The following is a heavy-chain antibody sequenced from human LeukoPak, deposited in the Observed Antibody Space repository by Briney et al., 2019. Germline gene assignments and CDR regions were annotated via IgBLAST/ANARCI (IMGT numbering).Heavy chain of an antibody. Sequence: SETLSLTCAVYGGSFSGYYWSWIRQPPGKGLEWIGEINHSGSTNYNPSLKSRVTISVDTSKNQFSLKLSSVTAADTAVYYCARTIMITFGGVIVELPYYFDYWGQGTLVTVSS. CDR3: ARTIMITFGGVIVELPYYFDY. CDR1: GGSFSGYY. D-gene: IGHD3-16*02. V-gene: IGHV4-34*01. J-gene: IGHJ4*02. CDR2: INHSGST.